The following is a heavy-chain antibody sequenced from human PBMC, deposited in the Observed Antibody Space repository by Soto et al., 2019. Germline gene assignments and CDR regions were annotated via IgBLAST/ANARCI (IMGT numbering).Heavy chain of an antibody. J-gene: IGHJ4*02. V-gene: IGHV4-59*01. CDR3: ARGIDPFDY. CDR2: IYYSGST. CDR1: GASISSYY. Sequence: SETLSLTCTVSGASISSYYWSWIRQPPGKGLEWIGYIYYSGSTNYNPSLKSRVTISVDTSKNQFSLKLSSVTAADTAVYYCARGIDPFDYWGQGTLVTVSS. D-gene: IGHD3-9*01.